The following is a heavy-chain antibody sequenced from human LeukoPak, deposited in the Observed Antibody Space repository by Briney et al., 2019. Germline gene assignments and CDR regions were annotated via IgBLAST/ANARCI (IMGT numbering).Heavy chain of an antibody. V-gene: IGHV3-33*01. CDR1: GFTFSSYG. CDR3: ARDLHSGYDSSYYFDY. Sequence: GGSLRLSCAASGFTFSSYGMHWVRQAPGKGLEWVAVIWYDGSNKYYADSVKGRFTISRDNSKNTLYLQMNSLRAEDTAVYYCARDLHSGYDSSYYFDYWGQGTLVTVSS. CDR2: IWYDGSNK. J-gene: IGHJ4*02. D-gene: IGHD5-12*01.